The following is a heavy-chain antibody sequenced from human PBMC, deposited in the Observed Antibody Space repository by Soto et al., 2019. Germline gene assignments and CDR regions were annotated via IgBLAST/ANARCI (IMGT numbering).Heavy chain of an antibody. D-gene: IGHD2-15*01. V-gene: IGHV4-61*08. CDR1: GGSISSVDYY. CDR3: AKGYCSGGSCYGFDY. J-gene: IGHJ4*02. CDR2: IYYSGST. Sequence: PSETLSLTCTVSGGSISSVDYYWSWIRQPPGKGLEWIGYIYYSGSTNYNPSLKTRLTISLDTSKNQFSLKLSSVTAADTAVYYCAKGYCSGGSCYGFDYWGQGTLVTVSS.